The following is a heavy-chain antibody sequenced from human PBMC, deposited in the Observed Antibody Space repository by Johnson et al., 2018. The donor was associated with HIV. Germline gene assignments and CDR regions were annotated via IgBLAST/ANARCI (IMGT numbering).Heavy chain of an antibody. V-gene: IGHV3-66*01. CDR1: GLTVSGNY. CDR3: ARDGKYSSIGPDAFDV. J-gene: IGHJ3*01. D-gene: IGHD6-13*01. CDR2: IYSDGGT. Sequence: VQLVESGGGLVQPGGSLRLSCSASGLTVSGNYMNWVRQAPGKGLEWVSVIYSDGGTYYADSVQGRFTLSRDNSQNTLYLQMNSLRPEDTAVYFCARDGKYSSIGPDAFDVWGQGTMVAVSS.